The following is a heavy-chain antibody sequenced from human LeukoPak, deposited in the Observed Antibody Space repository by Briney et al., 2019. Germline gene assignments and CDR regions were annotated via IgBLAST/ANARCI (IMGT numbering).Heavy chain of an antibody. D-gene: IGHD3-9*01. J-gene: IGHJ4*02. CDR1: GGSISSSSYY. CDR2: IYYSGST. V-gene: IGHV4-39*07. Sequence: SETLSLTCTVSGGSISSSSYYWGWIRQPPGKGLEWIGSIYYSGSTYYNPSLKSRVTISVDTSKNQFSLKLSSVTAADTAVYYCARERRYFDWSYYFDYWGQGILVTVSS. CDR3: ARERRYFDWSYYFDY.